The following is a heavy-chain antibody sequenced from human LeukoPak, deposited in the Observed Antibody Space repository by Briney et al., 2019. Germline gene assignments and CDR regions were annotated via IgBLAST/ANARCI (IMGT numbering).Heavy chain of an antibody. D-gene: IGHD3-22*01. CDR2: ISGSGGST. Sequence: GGFLRLSCAASGFTFSSYAMSWVRQAPGKGLEWDSAISGSGGSTYYADSVKGRFTISRDNSKNTLYLQMNSLRAEDTAVYYCAKDPYGGYDSSGYYYPIYYFDYWGQGTLVTVSS. CDR3: AKDPYGGYDSSGYYYPIYYFDY. J-gene: IGHJ4*02. CDR1: GFTFSSYA. V-gene: IGHV3-23*01.